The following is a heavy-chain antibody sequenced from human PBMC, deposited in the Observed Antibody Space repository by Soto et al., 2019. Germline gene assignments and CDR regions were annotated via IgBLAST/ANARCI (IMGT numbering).Heavy chain of an antibody. CDR3: VRKYPGTRPFDY. J-gene: IGHJ4*01. D-gene: IGHD2-2*01. CDR2: IGTDGNT. CDR1: GFTFNRYA. V-gene: IGHV3-23*01. Sequence: GGSLRLSSAASGFTFNRYAMNWVRQAPGKGLAWVSAIGTDGNTYYANSVKGRFTISRDNSRTTLYLQMNSLRVEDTALYYCVRKYPGTRPFDYWGQGTLVTVSS.